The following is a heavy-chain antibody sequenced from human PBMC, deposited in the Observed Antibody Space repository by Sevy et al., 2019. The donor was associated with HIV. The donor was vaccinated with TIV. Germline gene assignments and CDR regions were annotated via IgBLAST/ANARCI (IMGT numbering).Heavy chain of an antibody. CDR2: IKSKTDGGTI. CDR1: GFTFRSKW. CDR3: TAVAASTALDFDY. J-gene: IGHJ4*02. Sequence: GGCLRLSCAASGFTFRSKWMSWVRQAPGKGLEWVGRIKSKTDGGTIDYAAPVKGRLTISRDDSRSTLYLQMNSLKTEDTAVYYCTAVAASTALDFDYWGQGTLVTVSS. D-gene: IGHD6-25*01. V-gene: IGHV3-15*01.